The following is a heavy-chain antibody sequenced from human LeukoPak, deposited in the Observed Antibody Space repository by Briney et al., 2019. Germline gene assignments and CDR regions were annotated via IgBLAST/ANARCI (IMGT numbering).Heavy chain of an antibody. CDR3: ARQRGYSYAHTYGMDV. V-gene: IGHV1-8*01. Sequence: ASVKVSCKASGYTFTSYDINWVRQATGQGLEWMGWMNPNSGNTGYAQKFQGRVTMTRSTSISTAYMELSSLRSEDTAVYSCARQRGYSYAHTYGMDVWGQGTTVTVSS. D-gene: IGHD5-18*01. J-gene: IGHJ6*02. CDR2: MNPNSGNT. CDR1: GYTFTSYD.